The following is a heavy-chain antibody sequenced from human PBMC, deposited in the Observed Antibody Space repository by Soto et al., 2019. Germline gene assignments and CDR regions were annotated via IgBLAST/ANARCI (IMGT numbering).Heavy chain of an antibody. CDR2: ISSSSSYI. J-gene: IGHJ4*02. CDR1: GFTFSSYS. CDR3: ARDSSSSWYVY. Sequence: GGSLRLSCAASGFTFSSYSMNWVRQAPGKGLEWVSSISSSSSYIYYADSAKGRFTISRDNAKNSLYLQMNSLRAEDTAVYYCARDSSSSWYVYWGQGTLVTVSS. D-gene: IGHD6-13*01. V-gene: IGHV3-21*01.